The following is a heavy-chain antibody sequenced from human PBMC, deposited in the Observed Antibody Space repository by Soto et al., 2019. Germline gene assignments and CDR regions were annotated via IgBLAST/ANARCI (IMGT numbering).Heavy chain of an antibody. D-gene: IGHD3-10*01. CDR1: GFPFSSTD. CDR3: AKNSGWFNT. V-gene: IGHV3-23*01. Sequence: EFQVLQSGGGLVQPGGSLTLSCAASGFPFSSTDMTWVRQAPGKGLEWVSTIDGSGGTTYYADSVKGRFTISRDNSIKTVFLQMNILRADDTALYFCAKNSGWFNTWGQGALVTVSS. J-gene: IGHJ5*02. CDR2: IDGSGGTT.